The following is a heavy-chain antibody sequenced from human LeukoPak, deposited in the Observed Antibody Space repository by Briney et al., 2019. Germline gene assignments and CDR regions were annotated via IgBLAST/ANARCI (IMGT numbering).Heavy chain of an antibody. CDR1: GGSISSNNYY. Sequence: SETLSLTCTVSGGSISSNNYYWGWIRQPPGKGLEWIGSTHYSGSTYYNPSLKSRVTISVDTSKNQFSLKLSSVTAADTAVYYCARDRGYYDSSGYYSWGQGTLATVSS. D-gene: IGHD3-22*01. V-gene: IGHV4-39*02. CDR3: ARDRGYYDSSGYYS. CDR2: THYSGST. J-gene: IGHJ5*02.